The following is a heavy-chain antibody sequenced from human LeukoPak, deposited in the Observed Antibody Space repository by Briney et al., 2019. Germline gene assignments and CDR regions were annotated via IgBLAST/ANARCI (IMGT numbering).Heavy chain of an antibody. CDR3: ARTQSYGGWFGELLRRGNWFDP. D-gene: IGHD3-10*01. Sequence: ASVKVSCKASGYTFTSYDINWVRQATGQGLEWMGWMNPNSGNTGYAQKFQGRVTMTRNTSISTAYMELSSLRSEDTAVYYCARTQSYGGWFGELLRRGNWFDPWGQGTLVTVSS. CDR2: MNPNSGNT. CDR1: GYTFTSYD. J-gene: IGHJ5*02. V-gene: IGHV1-8*01.